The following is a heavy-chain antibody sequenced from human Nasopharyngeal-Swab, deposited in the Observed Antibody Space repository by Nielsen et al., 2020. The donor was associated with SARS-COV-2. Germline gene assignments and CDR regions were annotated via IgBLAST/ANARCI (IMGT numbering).Heavy chain of an antibody. Sequence: GESLKISCKGSGYSFTSYWIGWVRQMPGKGLEWMGIIYPGDSGTRYSPSFQGQVTISADKSISTAYLQWSSLKASDTAMYYCARFTPPGRYYDFWFYYMDVWGKGTTVTVSS. D-gene: IGHD3-3*01. J-gene: IGHJ6*03. CDR1: GYSFTSYW. CDR2: IYPGDSGT. V-gene: IGHV5-51*01. CDR3: ARFTPPGRYYDFWFYYMDV.